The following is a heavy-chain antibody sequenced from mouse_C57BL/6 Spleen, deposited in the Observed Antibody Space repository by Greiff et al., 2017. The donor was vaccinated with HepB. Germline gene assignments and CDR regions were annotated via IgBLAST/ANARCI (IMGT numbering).Heavy chain of an antibody. CDR3: SREKDGLAY. V-gene: IGHV5-4*01. D-gene: IGHD3-1*01. J-gene: IGHJ2*01. Sequence: EVKVVESGGGLVKPGGSLKLSCAASGFTFSSYAMSWVRQTPEKRLEWVATISDGGSYTYYPDNVKGRFTISRENAKNNLYLQMSHLQSEDTAMYYCSREKDGLAYWGKGTTLTVPS. CDR1: GFTFSSYA. CDR2: ISDGGSYT.